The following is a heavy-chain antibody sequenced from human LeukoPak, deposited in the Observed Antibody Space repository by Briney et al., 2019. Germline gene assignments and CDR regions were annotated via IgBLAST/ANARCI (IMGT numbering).Heavy chain of an antibody. CDR1: GYTFTGFH. Sequence: ASVNVSCKSSGYTFTGFHVHWVRLTPGQGLEWLGWINPDSGVTFYPQQFQGRVIMTMDTSISTVYMELTNLRSDDTAVYYFARDWSSGPPNWFDPWGQGTQVTVSS. CDR3: ARDWSSGPPNWFDP. CDR2: INPDSGVT. V-gene: IGHV1-2*02. D-gene: IGHD1-26*01. J-gene: IGHJ5*02.